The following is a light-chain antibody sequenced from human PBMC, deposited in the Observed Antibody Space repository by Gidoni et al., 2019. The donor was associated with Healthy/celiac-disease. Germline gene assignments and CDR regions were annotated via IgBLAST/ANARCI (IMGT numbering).Light chain of an antibody. Sequence: EIVLTQPPGTLSLSPGERATLSCRASQSVSSSYLAWYQQKPGQAPRLLIYGASSRATGIPYRFGGSRSGTDFTLTISRLEPEDFAVYYCQQYGSSPETFXQXTKVEIK. V-gene: IGKV3-20*01. CDR2: GAS. CDR1: QSVSSSY. J-gene: IGKJ1*01. CDR3: QQYGSSPET.